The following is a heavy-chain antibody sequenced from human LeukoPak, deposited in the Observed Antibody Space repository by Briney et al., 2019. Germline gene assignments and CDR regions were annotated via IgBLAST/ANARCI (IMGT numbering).Heavy chain of an antibody. D-gene: IGHD2-2*01. CDR1: GDSISSSSYY. CDR3: ARYCGSTSCPFDY. J-gene: IGHJ4*02. Sequence: SSETLSLTCIVSGDSISSSSYYWGWIRQHPGKGLEWIGYIYYSGSTNYNPSLKSRVTISVDTSKNQFSLKLSSVTAADTAVYYCARYCGSTSCPFDYWGQGTLVTVSS. CDR2: IYYSGST. V-gene: IGHV4-61*05.